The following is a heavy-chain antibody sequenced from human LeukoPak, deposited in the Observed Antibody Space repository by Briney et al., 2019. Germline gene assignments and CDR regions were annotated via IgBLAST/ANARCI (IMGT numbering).Heavy chain of an antibody. Sequence: ASVKVSCKASGGTFSSYAISWVRQAPGQGLEWMGGIIPIFGTANYAQKFQGRVTITADESTSTAYMELSSLRSEDTAVYYCARAGGYCSSTSCRSLNYWGRGTLVTVSS. D-gene: IGHD2-2*01. CDR3: ARAGGYCSSTSCRSLNY. CDR1: GGTFSSYA. J-gene: IGHJ4*02. V-gene: IGHV1-69*13. CDR2: IIPIFGTA.